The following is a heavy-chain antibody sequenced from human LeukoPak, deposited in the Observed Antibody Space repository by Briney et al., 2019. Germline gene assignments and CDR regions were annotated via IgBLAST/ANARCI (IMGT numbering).Heavy chain of an antibody. CDR1: GYTFSSYA. V-gene: IGHV1-69*05. Sequence: GASVKVSCKASGYTFSSYAISWVRQAPGQGLEWMGGIIPIFGTANYAQKFQGRVTITTDESTSTAYMELSSLRSEDTAVYYCARTQRFLEPPPDHDAFDIWGQGTMVTVSS. J-gene: IGHJ3*02. CDR3: ARTQRFLEPPPDHDAFDI. D-gene: IGHD3-3*01. CDR2: IIPIFGTA.